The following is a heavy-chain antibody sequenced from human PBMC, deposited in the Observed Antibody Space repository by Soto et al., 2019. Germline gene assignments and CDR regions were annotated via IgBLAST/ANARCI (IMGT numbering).Heavy chain of an antibody. CDR2: IYYSGST. CDR3: ARDRKSIAVAGNITGYYYYGMDV. J-gene: IGHJ6*02. D-gene: IGHD6-19*01. Sequence: PSETLSLTCTVSGGSISSGGYYWSWIRQHPGKGLEWIGYIYYSGSTYYSPSLKSRVTISVDTSKNQFSLKLSSVTAADTAVYYCARDRKSIAVAGNITGYYYYGMDVWGQGTTVT. CDR1: GGSISSGGYY. V-gene: IGHV4-31*03.